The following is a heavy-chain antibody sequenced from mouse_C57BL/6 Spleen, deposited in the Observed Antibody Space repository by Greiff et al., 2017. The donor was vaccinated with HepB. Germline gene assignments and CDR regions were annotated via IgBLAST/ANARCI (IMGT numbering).Heavy chain of an antibody. CDR2: IDPETGGT. Sequence: QVQLKESGAELVRPGASVTLSCKASGYTFTDYEMHWVKQTPVHGLEWIGAIDPETGGTAYNQKFKGKAILTADKSSSTAYMELRSLTSEDSAVYYCTGSNSYAMDYWGQGTSVTVSS. V-gene: IGHV1-15*01. CDR1: GYTFTDYE. D-gene: IGHD2-5*01. CDR3: TGSNSYAMDY. J-gene: IGHJ4*01.